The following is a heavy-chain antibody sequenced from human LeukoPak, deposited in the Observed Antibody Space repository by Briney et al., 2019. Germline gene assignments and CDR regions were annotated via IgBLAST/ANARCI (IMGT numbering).Heavy chain of an antibody. J-gene: IGHJ4*02. Sequence: PGGSLRLSCAASGFTFSSYSMNWVRQAPGKGLEWVSSIDFTSRYIYNADSVKGRFTTSRDNSKNTLYLQMNSLRAEDTAVYYCAKIYGSGSYYFDYWGQGTLVAVSS. CDR1: GFTFSSYS. CDR3: AKIYGSGSYYFDY. V-gene: IGHV3-21*04. CDR2: IDFTSRYI. D-gene: IGHD3-10*01.